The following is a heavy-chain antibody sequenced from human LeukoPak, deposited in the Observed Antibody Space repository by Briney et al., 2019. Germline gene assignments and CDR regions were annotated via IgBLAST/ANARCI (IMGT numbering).Heavy chain of an antibody. D-gene: IGHD4-17*01. Sequence: PGGSLRLSCAASGFTFSEYYMSWIRQAPGKGLEWVSYISSGSTTYYADSVKGRFTISRDNAKNSLYLQMNSLRAEDTAVYYCARAQTTDAFDIWGQGTMVTVSS. CDR2: ISSGSTT. CDR3: ARAQTTDAFDI. CDR1: GFTFSEYY. J-gene: IGHJ3*02. V-gene: IGHV3-11*01.